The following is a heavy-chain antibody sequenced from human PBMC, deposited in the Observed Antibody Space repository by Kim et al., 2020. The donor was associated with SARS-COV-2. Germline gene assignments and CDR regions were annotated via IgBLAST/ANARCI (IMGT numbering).Heavy chain of an antibody. V-gene: IGHV3-30-3*01. Sequence: GGSLRLSCAASGFTLSSYAMHWVRQAPGKGLEWVAVISYDGSNKYYADSVKGRFTITRDNSKNTLYLQMNSLRAEDTAVYYCAREWVGATVGAFDIWGQGKMVTVSS. CDR3: AREWVGATVGAFDI. D-gene: IGHD1-26*01. CDR1: GFTLSSYA. CDR2: ISYDGSNK. J-gene: IGHJ3*02.